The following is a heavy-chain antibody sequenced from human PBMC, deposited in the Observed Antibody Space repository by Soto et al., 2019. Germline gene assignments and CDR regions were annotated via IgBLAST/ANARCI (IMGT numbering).Heavy chain of an antibody. D-gene: IGHD6-6*01. CDR2: IKSKTDGGTT. CDR1: GFTFSNAW. CDR3: TTKPYHIAARPRGWFDP. J-gene: IGHJ5*02. V-gene: IGHV3-15*07. Sequence: GGSLRLSCAASGFTFSNAWMNWVRQAPGKGLEWVGRIKSKTDGGTTDYAAPVKGRFTISRDDSKNTLYLQMNSLKTEDTAVYYCTTKPYHIAARPRGWFDPWGREPWSPSPQ.